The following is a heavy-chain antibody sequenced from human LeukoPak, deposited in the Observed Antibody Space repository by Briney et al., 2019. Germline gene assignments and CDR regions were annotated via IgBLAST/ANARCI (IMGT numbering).Heavy chain of an antibody. CDR3: VRGVSFLDY. Sequence: GGSLRLSCAASGFTFDDYAMHWVRQAPGKGLEWVSGISWNSGSIGYADSVKGRFTISRDNAKNSLYLQMNSLRAEDMALYYCVRGVSFLDYWGQGTLVTVSS. J-gene: IGHJ4*02. D-gene: IGHD3-10*01. CDR1: GFTFDDYA. V-gene: IGHV3-9*03. CDR2: ISWNSGSI.